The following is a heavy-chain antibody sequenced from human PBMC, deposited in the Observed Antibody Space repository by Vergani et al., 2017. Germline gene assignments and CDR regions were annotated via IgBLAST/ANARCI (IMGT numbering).Heavy chain of an antibody. CDR1: GYIFTSYW. Sequence: EVPLVPSGAEVKTPGESLKISCKGSGYIFTSYWIGWVRQMPGKGLEWMGIIYPGDSDTRYSPSFQGQVTISADKSISTAYLQWSSLKASDTAMYYCARHYSSSWSEIDYWGQGTLVTVSS. J-gene: IGHJ4*02. CDR3: ARHYSSSWSEIDY. V-gene: IGHV5-51*01. CDR2: IYPGDSDT. D-gene: IGHD6-13*01.